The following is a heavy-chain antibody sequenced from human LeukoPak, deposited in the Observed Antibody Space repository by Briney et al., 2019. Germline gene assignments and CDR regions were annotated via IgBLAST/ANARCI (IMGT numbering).Heavy chain of an antibody. V-gene: IGHV3-74*01. CDR2: INSDASMT. J-gene: IGHJ4*02. Sequence: GGSLRLSCVASGFTFGTYWMHWVRQAPGKGLVWVSRINSDASMTNYADSVKGRFTISRDNAKKTLYLQMNSLRVEDTALYYCVRDQDGGFDYWGQGTLVTVSS. CDR1: GFTFGTYW. CDR3: VRDQDGGFDY.